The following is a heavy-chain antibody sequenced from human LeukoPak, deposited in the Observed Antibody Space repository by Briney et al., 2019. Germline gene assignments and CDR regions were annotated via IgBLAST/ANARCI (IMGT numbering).Heavy chain of an antibody. J-gene: IGHJ4*02. CDR2: ISGSAHKI. CDR3: AKLEPGVWFPDY. V-gene: IGHV3-23*01. CDR1: GFTFSNYA. Sequence: GGSLRLSCVGSGFTFSNYAMSWVRQAPGKGLDWVSVISGSAHKIRYADSVRGRFTISRDNSKNTLYLQMNSLRAEDTAVYYCAKLEPGVWFPDYWGQGTLVTVSS. D-gene: IGHD3-10*01.